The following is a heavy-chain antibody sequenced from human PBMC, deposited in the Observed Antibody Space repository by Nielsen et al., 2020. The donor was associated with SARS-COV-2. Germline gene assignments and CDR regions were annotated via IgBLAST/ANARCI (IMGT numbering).Heavy chain of an antibody. Sequence: WIRQPPGKGLEWIGEINHSGSTNYNPSLKSRVTISVDTSKNQFSLKLSSVTAADTAVYYCARAALDTAMVTRWGQGTLVTVSS. CDR2: INHSGST. J-gene: IGHJ4*02. D-gene: IGHD5-18*01. V-gene: IGHV4-34*01. CDR3: ARAALDTAMVTR.